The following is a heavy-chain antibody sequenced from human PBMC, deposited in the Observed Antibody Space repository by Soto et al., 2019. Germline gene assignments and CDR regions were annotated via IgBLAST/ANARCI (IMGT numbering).Heavy chain of an antibody. CDR2: IIPIFGTA. J-gene: IGHJ4*02. D-gene: IGHD5-12*01. CDR3: ARKTASGSTDIYFDY. Sequence: QVQLVQSGAEVKKPGSSVKVSCKASGGTFSSYAISWVRQAPGQGLEWMGGIIPIFGTANYAQKFQGRVTITADESTSTAYMELSSLRSEDTDVYYCARKTASGSTDIYFDYWGQGTLVTVSS. V-gene: IGHV1-69*01. CDR1: GGTFSSYA.